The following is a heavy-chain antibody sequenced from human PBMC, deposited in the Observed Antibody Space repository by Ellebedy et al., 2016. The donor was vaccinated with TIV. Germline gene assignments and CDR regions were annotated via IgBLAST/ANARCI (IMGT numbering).Heavy chain of an antibody. CDR1: GFTFSSYA. CDR2: ISGSGGST. CDR3: ARDEDYYDSSGYYGY. Sequence: GESLKISXAASGFTFSSYAMSWVRQAPGKGLEWVSAISGSGGSTYYADSVKGRFTISRDNSKNTLYLQMNSLRAEDTAVYYCARDEDYYDSSGYYGYWGQGTLVTVSS. D-gene: IGHD3-22*01. J-gene: IGHJ4*02. V-gene: IGHV3-23*01.